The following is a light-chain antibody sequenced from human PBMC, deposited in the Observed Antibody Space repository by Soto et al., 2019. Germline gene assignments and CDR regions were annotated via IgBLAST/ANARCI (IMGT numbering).Light chain of an antibody. V-gene: IGKV1D-12*01. CDR1: QDISVW. CDR3: QQANSFPRT. CDR2: AAS. Sequence: EIQMTQSPSSVSASVGDRVTITCRARQDISVWLAWYQQKPGKAPKLLIYAASNLQTGVPTRFSGSGSGTDFTISKLSLQPEDFATNYCQQANSFPRTFGPGTNMDI. J-gene: IGKJ3*01.